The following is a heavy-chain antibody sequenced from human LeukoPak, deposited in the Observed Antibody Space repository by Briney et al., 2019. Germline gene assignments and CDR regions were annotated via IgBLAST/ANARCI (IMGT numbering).Heavy chain of an antibody. CDR1: GFTFSSYA. V-gene: IGHV3-30*04. J-gene: IGHJ3*02. Sequence: GGSLRLSCAASGFTFSSYAMHWVRQAPGKGLEWVAVISYDGGNKYYADSVKGRFTISRDNSKNTLYLQMNSLRAEDTAVYYCARDLGRDGSDAFDIWGQGTMVTVSS. CDR2: ISYDGGNK. CDR3: ARDLGRDGSDAFDI. D-gene: IGHD5-24*01.